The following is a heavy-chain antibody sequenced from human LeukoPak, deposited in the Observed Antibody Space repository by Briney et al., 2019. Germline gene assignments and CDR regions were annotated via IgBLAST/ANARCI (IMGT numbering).Heavy chain of an antibody. CDR3: ATKGIEGSLAGFENS. CDR1: GYSFSNYW. CDR2: IYPADSDT. V-gene: IGHV5-51*01. Sequence: GESLKISCKGSGYSFSNYWIGWVRQMPGKGLEWMGLIYPADSDTRYSPSFQGQVTISADKSISTAYLQWSSLKASDTAIYYCATKGIEGSLAGFENSWGQGTPVTVSP. J-gene: IGHJ4*02. D-gene: IGHD6-13*01.